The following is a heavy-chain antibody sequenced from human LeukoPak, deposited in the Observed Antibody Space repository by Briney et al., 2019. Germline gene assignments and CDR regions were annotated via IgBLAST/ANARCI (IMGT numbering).Heavy chain of an antibody. D-gene: IGHD2-2*02. CDR3: ARHYCSSTSCYIPDAFDI. CDR2: IFPDDSDT. J-gene: IGHJ3*02. V-gene: IGHV5-51*01. Sequence: GESLKISCKGSGYSFPSYWIGWVRQMPGKGLEWMGIIFPDDSDTRYSPSFQGQVTISADKSISTAYLQWSSLKASDTAMYYCARHYCSSTSCYIPDAFDIWGQGTMVTVSS. CDR1: GYSFPSYW.